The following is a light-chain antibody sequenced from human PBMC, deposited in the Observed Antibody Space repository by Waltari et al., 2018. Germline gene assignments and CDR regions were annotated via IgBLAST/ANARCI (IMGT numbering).Light chain of an antibody. Sequence: EIVLTQSPGTLSLSPGEGATLSCRTSQTIRTTYLAWYQQKPGQAPTLLIYGTFSRATGSPDRFTGIGSGTDFSLTISSLEPEDFATYYCQQYDISPLTFGGGTKVEIK. J-gene: IGKJ4*01. CDR3: QQYDISPLT. CDR1: QTIRTTY. CDR2: GTF. V-gene: IGKV3-20*01.